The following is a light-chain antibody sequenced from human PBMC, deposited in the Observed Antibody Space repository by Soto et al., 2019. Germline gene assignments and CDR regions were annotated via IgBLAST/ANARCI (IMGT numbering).Light chain of an antibody. V-gene: IGLV2-14*01. CDR1: SSDVGGYGY. J-gene: IGLJ2*01. CDR2: EVN. Sequence: QSVLTQPASVSGSPGQSITISCTGTSSDVGGYGYVSWYQHHPGKAPKLMIFEVNNRPSGISNRFSGSKSGNTASLTISGLQVEDEADYYCNSYTSASTVLFGGGTKLTVL. CDR3: NSYTSASTVL.